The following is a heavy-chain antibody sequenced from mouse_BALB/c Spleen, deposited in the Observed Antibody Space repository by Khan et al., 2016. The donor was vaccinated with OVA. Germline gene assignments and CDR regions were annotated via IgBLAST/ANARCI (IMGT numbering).Heavy chain of an antibody. CDR2: ISYSGVT. J-gene: IGHJ2*01. Sequence: EVQLQESGPGLVKPSQSLSLTCTVTGYSITSGYAWNWIRQFPGNKLEWMGHISYSGVTSYTPSLKSRISITRDTSKNQFFLQLNSVTTEDTATYYCARGNYYGYYFDYWGQGTTRTVSS. D-gene: IGHD1-1*01. V-gene: IGHV3-2*02. CDR1: GYSITSGYA. CDR3: ARGNYYGYYFDY.